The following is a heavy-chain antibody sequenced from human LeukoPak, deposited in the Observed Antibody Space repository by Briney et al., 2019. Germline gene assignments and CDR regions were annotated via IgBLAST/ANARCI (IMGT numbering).Heavy chain of an antibody. D-gene: IGHD5-18*01. Sequence: SETLSLTCTFSGYSISSDYYWAWIRQPPGKGLEWIASVSHSGSTYYNPSLKSRVTISVDTSKNQFSLKVTSVTAADTALYYCARERIERYTYASSDFDYWGRGTLVTVSS. V-gene: IGHV4-38-2*02. J-gene: IGHJ4*02. CDR2: VSHSGST. CDR3: ARERIERYTYASSDFDY. CDR1: GYSISSDYY.